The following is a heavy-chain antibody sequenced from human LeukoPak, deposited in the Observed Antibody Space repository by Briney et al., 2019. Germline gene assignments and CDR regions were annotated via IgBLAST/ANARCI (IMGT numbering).Heavy chain of an antibody. Sequence: ASVKVSCKASGYTFTSYGISWVRQAPGQGLEWMGWISAYNGNTNYAQKLQGRVTMTTDTSTSTAYMELRSLRSDDTAVYYCARDYYDSSGYYSHPYNFDYWGQGTLVTVSS. CDR1: GYTFTSYG. D-gene: IGHD3-22*01. CDR2: ISAYNGNT. V-gene: IGHV1-18*01. J-gene: IGHJ4*02. CDR3: ARDYYDSSGYYSHPYNFDY.